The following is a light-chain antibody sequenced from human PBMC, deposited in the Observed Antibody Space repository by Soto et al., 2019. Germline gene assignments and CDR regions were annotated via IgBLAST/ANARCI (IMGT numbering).Light chain of an antibody. J-gene: IGLJ1*01. CDR1: TSNIGSHS. V-gene: IGLV1-44*01. CDR2: TNS. CDR3: ATWDDSLKGV. Sequence: QSVLTQPPSASGTPGQRVTISCSGSTSNIGSHSVNWYQHLPGTAPKLLINTNSRRPSGVPDRFSGYKSDTSASLVISGLQSEDEAHYYCATWDDSLKGVFGTGTKVTVL.